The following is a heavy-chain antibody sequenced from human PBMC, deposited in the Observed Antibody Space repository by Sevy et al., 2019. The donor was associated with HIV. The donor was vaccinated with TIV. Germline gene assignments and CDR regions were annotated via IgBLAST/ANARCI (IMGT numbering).Heavy chain of an antibody. CDR3: AKVHAPSITIFGVVTGGVDY. CDR2: ISGSGGST. J-gene: IGHJ4*02. CDR1: GFTFSSYA. D-gene: IGHD3-3*01. Sequence: GGSLRLSCAASGFTFSSYAMSWVRQAPGKGLEWVSAISGSGGSTYYADSVKGRFTISRDNSKNTLYLKMNSLRAEDTAVYYCAKVHAPSITIFGVVTGGVDYWGQGTLVTVSS. V-gene: IGHV3-23*01.